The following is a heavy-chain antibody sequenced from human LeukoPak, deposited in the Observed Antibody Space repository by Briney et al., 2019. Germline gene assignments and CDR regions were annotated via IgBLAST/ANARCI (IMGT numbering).Heavy chain of an antibody. D-gene: IGHD2/OR15-2a*01. Sequence: LPETLSLPCAVSGGSISSSNWWSWVRQPPGKGLEWIGEIYHSGSTNYNPSLRSRVTISVDKSKNQFSLKLSSVTAADTAVYYCATTLSLYYFDYWGQGTLVTVSS. J-gene: IGHJ4*02. CDR1: GGSISSSNW. CDR2: IYHSGST. CDR3: ATTLSLYYFDY. V-gene: IGHV4-4*03.